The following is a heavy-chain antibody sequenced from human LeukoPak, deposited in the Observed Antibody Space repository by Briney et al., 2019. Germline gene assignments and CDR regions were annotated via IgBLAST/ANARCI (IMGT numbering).Heavy chain of an antibody. CDR2: IYYSGST. CDR3: ARGRGRRYSSSWYNYYYGMDV. Sequence: SETLSLTCTVSGGSISSYYWSWIRQPPGKGLEWIGYIYYSGSTNYNPSLKSRVTISVDTSKNQFSLKLSSVTAADTAVYYCARGRGRRYSSSWYNYYYGMDVWGQGTAVTVSS. V-gene: IGHV4-59*12. CDR1: GGSISSYY. J-gene: IGHJ6*02. D-gene: IGHD6-13*01.